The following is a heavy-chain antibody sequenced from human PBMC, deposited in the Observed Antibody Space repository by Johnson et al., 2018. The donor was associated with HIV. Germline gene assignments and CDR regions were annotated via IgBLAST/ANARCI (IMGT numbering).Heavy chain of an antibody. CDR1: GFTVTTKY. CDR3: ATDLSRWELHPLSAFDI. D-gene: IGHD4-23*01. J-gene: IGHJ3*02. Sequence: VQLVESGGGLVQPGGSLRLSCPASGFTVTTKYMSWVRQAPGKGLEWVSVIYSGGSTYYADSVKGRFTISRDNSKNTLYLQMNSLRAEDTAVYYCATDLSRWELHPLSAFDIWGQGTMVTVSS. CDR2: IYSGGST. V-gene: IGHV3-66*02.